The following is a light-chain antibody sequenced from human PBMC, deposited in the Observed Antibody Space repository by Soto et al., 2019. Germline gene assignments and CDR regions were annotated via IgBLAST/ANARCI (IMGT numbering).Light chain of an antibody. CDR2: GGS. J-gene: IGKJ1*01. V-gene: IGKV3-20*01. Sequence: EIVLTQSPGILSLSPGESATVSCRANQTVRCIYLAWYQQKPGQAPRILIYGGSTRATAIPARFSGSGSGTDFSLTTSRLEPEDVAAYYCQQFGSAPEVTFGQGTKVEI. CDR1: QTVRCIY. CDR3: QQFGSAPEVT.